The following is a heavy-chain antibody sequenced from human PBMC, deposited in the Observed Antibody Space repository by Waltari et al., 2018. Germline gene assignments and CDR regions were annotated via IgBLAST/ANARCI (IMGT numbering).Heavy chain of an antibody. J-gene: IGHJ5*02. Sequence: QVQLQESGPGLVKPSETLSLTCTVSGGSISSYYWSWIRQPPGKGLEWIGYIYYSGSNNYNPSLKSRVTISVDTSKNQFSLKLSSVTAADTAVYYCAGSSNYYDSSVHWFDPWGQGTLVTVSS. D-gene: IGHD3-22*01. CDR2: IYYSGSN. CDR1: GGSISSYY. V-gene: IGHV4-59*01. CDR3: AGSSNYYDSSVHWFDP.